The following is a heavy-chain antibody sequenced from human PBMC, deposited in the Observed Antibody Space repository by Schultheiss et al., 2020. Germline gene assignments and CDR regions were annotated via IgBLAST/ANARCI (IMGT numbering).Heavy chain of an antibody. CDR2: IIPIFGTA. J-gene: IGHJ6*02. CDR1: GGTFSSYA. CDR3: ATQGDIVVVPAGGFGMDV. V-gene: IGHV1-69*13. D-gene: IGHD2-2*01. Sequence: SSLKFSCKASGGTFSSYAISWLRQAPGQGLEWMGGIIPIFGTANYAQKFQGRVTITADESTSTAYMELSSLRSEDTAVYYCATQGDIVVVPAGGFGMDVWGQGTTVTVSS.